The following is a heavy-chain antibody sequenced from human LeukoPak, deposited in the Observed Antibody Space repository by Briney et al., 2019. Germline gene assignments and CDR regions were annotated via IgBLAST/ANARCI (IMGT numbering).Heavy chain of an antibody. D-gene: IGHD2-2*01. J-gene: IGHJ4*02. V-gene: IGHV3-30-3*01. Sequence: PGGSLRLSCAASGFTFSSYAMHWVRQAPGKGLEWVAVISYDGSNKYYADSVKGRFTISRDNSRTPLYLQMNSLRAEDTAVYYCARQAYFQGCSSTNCYCDYWGQRILVTVSS. CDR3: ARQAYFQGCSSTNCYCDY. CDR2: ISYDGSNK. CDR1: GFTFSSYA.